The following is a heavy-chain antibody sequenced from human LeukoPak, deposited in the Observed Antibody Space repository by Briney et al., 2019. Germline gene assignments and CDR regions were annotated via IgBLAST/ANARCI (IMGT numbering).Heavy chain of an antibody. Sequence: GGSLRLSCAASGFTFSTYGMHWVRQAPGKGLEWVAVIWYDGSNKYYADSVKGRFTISRDNSKNKLYLQMNSLRAEDTAVYYCARDWGRDGYNPLDYWGQGTLVTVSS. CDR2: IWYDGSNK. CDR3: ARDWGRDGYNPLDY. CDR1: GFTFSTYG. V-gene: IGHV3-33*08. D-gene: IGHD5-24*01. J-gene: IGHJ4*02.